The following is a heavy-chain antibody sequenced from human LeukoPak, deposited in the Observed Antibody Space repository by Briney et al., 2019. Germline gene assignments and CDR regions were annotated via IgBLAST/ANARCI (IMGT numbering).Heavy chain of an antibody. J-gene: IGHJ4*02. Sequence: GGSLRLSCVASGFSLNDYSIHWVRQAPGKGLEWVSGFSWRSGNLGYADSVKGRFTISRDSAKNSVYLQMNSLRPEDTALYFCAKEIEIAARPATDYWGQGTLVTVSS. CDR1: GFSLNDYS. D-gene: IGHD6-6*01. V-gene: IGHV3-9*01. CDR3: AKEIEIAARPATDY. CDR2: FSWRSGNL.